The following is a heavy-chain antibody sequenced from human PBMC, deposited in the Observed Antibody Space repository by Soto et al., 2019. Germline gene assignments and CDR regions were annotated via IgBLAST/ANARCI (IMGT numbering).Heavy chain of an antibody. CDR2: IYSSGST. V-gene: IGHV4-4*07. Sequence: SETLSLTCTVSGGSISNFYWSWIRQPAGKGLGWIGRIYSSGSTSFNPSLKSRVTMSVDTSRNQFSLKLSSVTAADTAVYYCARATTSYDSSGYSLWGQGTLVTVSS. CDR1: GGSISNFY. J-gene: IGHJ4*02. CDR3: ARATTSYDSSGYSL. D-gene: IGHD3-22*01.